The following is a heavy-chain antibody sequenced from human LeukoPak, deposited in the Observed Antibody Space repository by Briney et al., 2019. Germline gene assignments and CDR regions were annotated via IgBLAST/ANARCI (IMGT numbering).Heavy chain of an antibody. CDR1: GGSITSHY. CDR2: MHSNGRT. D-gene: IGHD3/OR15-3a*01. V-gene: IGHV4-59*11. CDR3: AGETIMIFGVGLGYFEL. Sequence: SETLSLTCTVSGGSITSHYWSWIRQAPGKGLEWVGHMHSNGRTNYKSSLQSRVTISLDTSRNQFSLKMTSVTAADTAVYFCAGETIMIFGVGLGYFELWGRGNLGTGSS. J-gene: IGHJ2*01.